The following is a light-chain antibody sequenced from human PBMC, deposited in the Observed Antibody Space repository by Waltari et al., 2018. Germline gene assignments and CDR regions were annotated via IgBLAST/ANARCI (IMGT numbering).Light chain of an antibody. Sequence: QSALNQPASVSGSPGQSITISCTGTSNDVGGYGYVSWYQQYPGRAPKLIIYELSYRPSGISTRFSGSKSGNTASLTISGLQADDEADYYGSSHTSTVPDVFGTGTRVTV. V-gene: IGLV2-14*01. CDR3: SSHTSTVPDV. J-gene: IGLJ1*01. CDR2: ELS. CDR1: SNDVGGYGY.